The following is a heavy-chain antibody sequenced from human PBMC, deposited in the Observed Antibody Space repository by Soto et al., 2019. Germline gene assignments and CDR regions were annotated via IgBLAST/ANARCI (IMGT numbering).Heavy chain of an antibody. D-gene: IGHD3-10*01. V-gene: IGHV1-3*01. J-gene: IGHJ6*02. CDR2: INAGNGNT. CDR3: ARGVITMVRGAYSYYYGMDV. CDR1: GYTFTSYA. Sequence: ASGKVSCKASGYTFTSYAMHWVRQAPGQRLEWMGSINAGNGNTKYSQKFQGRVTITRDTSASTAYMELSSLRSEDTAVYYCARGVITMVRGAYSYYYGMDVWGQGTTVTVSS.